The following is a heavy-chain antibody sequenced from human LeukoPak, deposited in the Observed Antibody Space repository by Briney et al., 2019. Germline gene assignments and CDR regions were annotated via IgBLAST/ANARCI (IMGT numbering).Heavy chain of an antibody. J-gene: IGHJ4*02. CDR2: VFYSGSI. Sequence: SETLSLTFTVSGGSISSYYWSWIRQPPRKGLEWIGYVFYSGSINYNPSLKSRVTISIDASKNQFSLKLSSVTAADTAVYYCARLTSGTHPNFDYWGQGTLVTVSS. CDR1: GGSISSYY. D-gene: IGHD3-10*01. V-gene: IGHV4-59*08. CDR3: ARLTSGTHPNFDY.